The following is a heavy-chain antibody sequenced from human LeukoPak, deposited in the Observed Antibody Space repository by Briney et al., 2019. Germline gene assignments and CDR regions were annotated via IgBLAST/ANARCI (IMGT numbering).Heavy chain of an antibody. CDR2: IYYSGNI. D-gene: IGHD3-10*01. V-gene: IGHV4-61*01. J-gene: IGHJ5*02. CDR1: GGSVSSGSFY. Sequence: SETLSLTCTVSGGSVSSGSFYWSWIRQPPGKGLECIGDIYYSGNINYSPSLKSRVTISIDTSKNRFSLRLSSVTAADTAVYYCARDPGSENWFDPWGQGTLVTVSS. CDR3: ARDPGSENWFDP.